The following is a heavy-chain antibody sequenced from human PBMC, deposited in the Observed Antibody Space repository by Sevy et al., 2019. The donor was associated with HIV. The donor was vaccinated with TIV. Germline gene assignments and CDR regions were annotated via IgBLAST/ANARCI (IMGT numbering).Heavy chain of an antibody. CDR1: GFTFSDYY. V-gene: IGHV3-11*01. Sequence: GGSLRLSCAASGFTFSDYYMSWIRQAPGKGLEWVSYISSSGSTIYYADSVKGRFTISRDNAKNSLYLQMNSLRAEDTAVYYCARDHRVVVAATSLYYYGMDVWGQGTTVTVSS. CDR2: ISSSGSTI. D-gene: IGHD2-15*01. CDR3: ARDHRVVVAATSLYYYGMDV. J-gene: IGHJ6*02.